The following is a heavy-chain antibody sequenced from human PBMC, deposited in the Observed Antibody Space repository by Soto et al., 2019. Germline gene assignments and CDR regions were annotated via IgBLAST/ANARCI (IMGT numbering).Heavy chain of an antibody. CDR2: IYYSGTT. CDR1: GGTLSPNY. Sequence: SETLSLTCIVSGGTLSPNYWAWIRQPPGKGLEWIGYIYYSGTTNYNPSLKSRVTISVDTSKNQFSLKLSSVTAEDTAVYYCARDPVAYCDGDCRTFDYWGQGTLVTVSS. J-gene: IGHJ4*02. CDR3: ARDPVAYCDGDCRTFDY. D-gene: IGHD2-21*02. V-gene: IGHV4-59*01.